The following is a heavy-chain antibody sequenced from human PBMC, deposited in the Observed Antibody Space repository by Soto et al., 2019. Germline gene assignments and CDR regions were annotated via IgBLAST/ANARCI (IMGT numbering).Heavy chain of an antibody. CDR1: GGSISSSSYY. CDR3: AAGLWFGELWYGMDF. J-gene: IGHJ6*02. CDR2: IYYSGST. Sequence: PSETLSPTCPLSGGSISSSSYYWGWIRQPPGKGLEWIGSIYYSGSTYYNPSLKSRVTISVDTSKNQFSLKLSSVTAADSAVYYCAAGLWFGELWYGMDFWGQGTTVT. D-gene: IGHD3-10*01. V-gene: IGHV4-39*01.